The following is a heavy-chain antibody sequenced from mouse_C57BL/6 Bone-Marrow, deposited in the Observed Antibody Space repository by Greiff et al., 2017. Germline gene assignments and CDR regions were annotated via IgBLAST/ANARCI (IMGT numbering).Heavy chain of an antibody. Sequence: EVKLVESGPGLVKPSQSLSLTCSVTGYSITSGYYWNWIRQFPGNKLERMGYISYDGSNNYNPSLKNRISITRYTAKNQFFLKLNSVTTEDTATYYCARDWEDAYWCQGTLVTVSA. CDR2: ISYDGSN. J-gene: IGHJ3*01. D-gene: IGHD4-1*01. CDR1: GYSITSGYY. V-gene: IGHV3-6*01. CDR3: ARDWEDAY.